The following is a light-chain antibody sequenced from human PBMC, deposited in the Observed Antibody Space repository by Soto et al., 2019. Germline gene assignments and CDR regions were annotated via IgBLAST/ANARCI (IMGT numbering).Light chain of an antibody. V-gene: IGLV1-44*01. CDR3: ATWDDSRNGYV. CDR2: DND. CDR1: SSNIGSNP. Sequence: QSVLTQPPAASGTPGQRVTISASGSSSNIGSNPVSWYQQRPGTAPTLLIYDNDERPSGVPVRSSGSKSGTSASLAISGLQSEDEGDYYCATWDDSRNGYVFGPGTKLTVL. J-gene: IGLJ1*01.